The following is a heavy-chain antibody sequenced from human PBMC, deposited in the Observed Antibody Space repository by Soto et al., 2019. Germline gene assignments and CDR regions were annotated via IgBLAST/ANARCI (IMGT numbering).Heavy chain of an antibody. CDR1: GFTFSSYA. D-gene: IGHD3-22*01. V-gene: IGHV3-30-3*01. Sequence: GGSLRLSCAASGFTFSSYAMRWVRQAPGKGLEWVAVISYDGSNKYYADSVKGRFTISRDNSKNTLYLQMNSLRAEDTAVYYCASLDYYDSSGPIKGFDYWGQGTLVTVSS. J-gene: IGHJ4*02. CDR3: ASLDYYDSSGPIKGFDY. CDR2: ISYDGSNK.